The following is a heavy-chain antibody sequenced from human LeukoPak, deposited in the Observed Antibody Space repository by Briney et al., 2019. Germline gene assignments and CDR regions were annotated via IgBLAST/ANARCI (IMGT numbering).Heavy chain of an antibody. J-gene: IGHJ6*02. CDR1: GFTFSNYG. D-gene: IGHD2-15*01. Sequence: QTGGSLRLSCAASGFTFSNYGMHWVRQAPGKGLEWVAVISYDESDKYYADPVKGRFTISRDNSKNTLYLQMNSLRPEDTAVYYCAKGVVAATNAAYYGMDVWGQGTTVTVSS. V-gene: IGHV3-30*18. CDR3: AKGVVAATNAAYYGMDV. CDR2: ISYDESDK.